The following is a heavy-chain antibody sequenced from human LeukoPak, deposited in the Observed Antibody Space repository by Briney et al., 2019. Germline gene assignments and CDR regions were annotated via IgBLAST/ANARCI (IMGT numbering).Heavy chain of an antibody. J-gene: IGHJ4*02. CDR1: GGTFSSYA. D-gene: IGHD1-1*01. V-gene: IGHV1-69*04. CDR2: IIPILGIA. Sequence: GASVKVSCKASGGTFSSYAISWVRQAPGQGLEWMGRIIPILGIANYAQKFQGRVTITADKSTSTAYMELSSLRSEDTAVYYCARDILPGGWDDRRIDYWGQGTLVTVSS. CDR3: ARDILPGGWDDRRIDY.